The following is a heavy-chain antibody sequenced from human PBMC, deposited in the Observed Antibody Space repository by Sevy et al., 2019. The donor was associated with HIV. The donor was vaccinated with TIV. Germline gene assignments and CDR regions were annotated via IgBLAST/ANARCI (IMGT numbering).Heavy chain of an antibody. CDR2: ISSSSSTI. CDR3: ARDGDDSSGYYRYYYYYGMDV. V-gene: IGHV3-48*01. Sequence: GGSLRLSCAASGFTFSSYSMNWVRQAPGKGLEWVSYISSSSSTIYYADSVKGRLTISRDNAKNSLYLQMNSLRAEDTAVYYCARDGDDSSGYYRYYYYYGMDVWGQGTTVTVSS. J-gene: IGHJ6*02. D-gene: IGHD3-22*01. CDR1: GFTFSSYS.